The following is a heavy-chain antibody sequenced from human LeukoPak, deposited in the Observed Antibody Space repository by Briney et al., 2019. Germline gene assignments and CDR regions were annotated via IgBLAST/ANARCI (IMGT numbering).Heavy chain of an antibody. CDR1: GYRFADYW. J-gene: IGHJ4*02. V-gene: IGHV5-51*01. Sequence: GESLKISGKGSGYRFADYWIAWVRQVPGQGLEWMGIIYPDDSDTRYSPSFLGQVTISADKSISTAYLQWSSLKASDTAMYYCARPVEMATSPFDYWGQGTLVTVSS. CDR3: ARPVEMATSPFDY. D-gene: IGHD5-24*01. CDR2: IYPDDSDT.